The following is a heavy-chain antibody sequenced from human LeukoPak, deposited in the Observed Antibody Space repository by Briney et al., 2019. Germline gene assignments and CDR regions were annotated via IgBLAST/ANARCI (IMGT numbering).Heavy chain of an antibody. CDR1: GFTFSSYG. D-gene: IGHD2-2*01. V-gene: IGHV3-30*18. CDR2: ISYDGSNK. Sequence: TGGSLRLSCAASGFTFSSYGMHWVRQAPGKGLEWVAVISYDGSNKYYADSVKGRFTISRDNSKNTLYLQMNSLRAEDTAVYYCAKALRYCSSTSCGRYYYYGMDVWGQGTTVTVSS. CDR3: AKALRYCSSTSCGRYYYYGMDV. J-gene: IGHJ6*02.